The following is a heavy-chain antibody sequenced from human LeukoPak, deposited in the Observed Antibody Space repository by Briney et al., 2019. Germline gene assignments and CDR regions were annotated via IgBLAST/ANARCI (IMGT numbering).Heavy chain of an antibody. CDR1: GFTFSTYW. V-gene: IGHV3-7*03. CDR3: TSGDYVDY. J-gene: IGHJ4*02. CDR2: INQDGNDK. Sequence: GGSLRLSCAASGFTFSTYWMNWVRQAPGQGLEWLANINQDGNDKYYVDSVRGRFTISRDNAKRSLYLQMSSLRAEDTAVYFCTSGDYVDYWGQGTLVTVS.